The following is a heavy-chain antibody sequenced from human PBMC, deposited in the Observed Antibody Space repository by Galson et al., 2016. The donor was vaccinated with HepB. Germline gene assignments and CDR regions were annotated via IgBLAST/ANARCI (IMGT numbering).Heavy chain of an antibody. D-gene: IGHD2-2*01. V-gene: IGHV1-3*01. CDR1: GYTFSNYA. CDR3: ARSSRAAMFAYFDF. CDR2: NNADNDDT. J-gene: IGHJ4*02. Sequence: SVKVSCKASGYTFSNYAIHWIRQAPGQRLEWMGWNNADNDDTKYSHDFQARVTISSDPCPSAVYMDLSSLRSEDTAVYYCARSSRAAMFAYFDFWSQGTLVTVSS.